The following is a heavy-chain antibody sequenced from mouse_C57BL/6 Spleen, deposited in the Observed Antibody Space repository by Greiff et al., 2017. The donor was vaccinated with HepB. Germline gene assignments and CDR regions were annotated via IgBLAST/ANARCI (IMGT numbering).Heavy chain of an antibody. Sequence: EVQLQQSGPELVKPGASVKISCKASGYSFTGYYMNWVKQSPEKSLEWIGEINPSTGGTTYNQKFKAKATLTVDKSSSTAYMQLKSLTSEDSAVYYCARGVRRAPYYAMDYWGQGTSVTVSS. V-gene: IGHV1-42*01. D-gene: IGHD2-14*01. J-gene: IGHJ4*01. CDR2: INPSTGGT. CDR1: GYSFTGYY. CDR3: ARGVRRAPYYAMDY.